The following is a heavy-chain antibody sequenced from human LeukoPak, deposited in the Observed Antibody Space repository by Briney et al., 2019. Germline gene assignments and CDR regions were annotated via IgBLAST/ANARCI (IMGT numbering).Heavy chain of an antibody. Sequence: GASMKVSCKISGFXLRESSIHWVRQAPGKGLEWMGGFDAENGEMIYAQKLQGRVTMTEDISTDTAYMELSDLRSDDTAVYYCATEDPSGLDVLLNWGQGTMVTVSS. CDR2: FDAENGEM. D-gene: IGHD3-10*02. CDR3: ATEDPSGLDVLLN. CDR1: GFXLRESS. J-gene: IGHJ3*01. V-gene: IGHV1-24*01.